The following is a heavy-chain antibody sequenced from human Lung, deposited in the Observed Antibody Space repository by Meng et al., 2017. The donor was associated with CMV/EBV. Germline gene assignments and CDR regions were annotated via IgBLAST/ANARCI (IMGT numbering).Heavy chain of an antibody. CDR2: IHSSGST. Sequence: VESQACAPGLVKPSQTLSLTCTGSGGSISSGGYYWSWIRQHPGKGLEWIGYIHSSGSTYYNPSLRSRLTISVDTSKNQFSLKLSSVTAADTAVYYCARASYGSGSPLGESWFDPWGQGTLITVSS. D-gene: IGHD3-10*01. V-gene: IGHV4-31*03. J-gene: IGHJ5*02. CDR1: GGSISSGGYY. CDR3: ARASYGSGSPLGESWFDP.